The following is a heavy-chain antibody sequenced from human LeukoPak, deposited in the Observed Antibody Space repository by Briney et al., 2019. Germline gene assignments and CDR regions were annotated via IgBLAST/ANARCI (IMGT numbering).Heavy chain of an antibody. D-gene: IGHD2-21*02. Sequence: GGPLRLSCAASGFTLSIYWMSWVRQAPGKGLEWVANIKQDGSESHYVDSVKGRFTISRDNSKNTLYLQMNSLRAEDTAVYYCARGDPGAYWGQGTLVTVS. CDR2: IKQDGSES. CDR1: GFTLSIYW. V-gene: IGHV3-7*03. J-gene: IGHJ4*02. CDR3: ARGDPGAY.